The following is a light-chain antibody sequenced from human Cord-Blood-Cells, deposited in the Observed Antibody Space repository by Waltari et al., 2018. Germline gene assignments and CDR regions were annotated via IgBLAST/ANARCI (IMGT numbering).Light chain of an antibody. CDR2: DVS. Sequence: QSALTQPRSVSGSPGQSVTISCTGTSSDVGGYNYVSWYQQQPGKAPKLMIYDVSKRPSGVPDRFSGPKSGHTASLTISGLQAEDEADYYCCSYAGSYTYVFGTGTKVTVL. CDR3: CSYAGSYTYV. CDR1: SSDVGGYNY. V-gene: IGLV2-11*01. J-gene: IGLJ1*01.